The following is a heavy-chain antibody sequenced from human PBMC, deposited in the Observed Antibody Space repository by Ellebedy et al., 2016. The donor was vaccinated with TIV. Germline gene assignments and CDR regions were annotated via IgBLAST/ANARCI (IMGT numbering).Heavy chain of an antibody. Sequence: GGSLRLSCAASGFTFSSYGMHWVRQAPGKGLEWVAVIWYDGSNKYYADSVKGRFTISRDNSKNTLYLQMNSLRAEDTAVYYCARALIQLYQPQPLCDYWGQGTLVTVSS. D-gene: IGHD2-2*01. CDR3: ARALIQLYQPQPLCDY. CDR2: IWYDGSNK. CDR1: GFTFSSYG. J-gene: IGHJ4*02. V-gene: IGHV3-33*08.